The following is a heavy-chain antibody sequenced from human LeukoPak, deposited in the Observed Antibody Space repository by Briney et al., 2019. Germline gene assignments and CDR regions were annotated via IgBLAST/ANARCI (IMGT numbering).Heavy chain of an antibody. D-gene: IGHD3-9*01. V-gene: IGHV3-21*05. J-gene: IGHJ4*02. Sequence: PGGSLRLSCAASGFTFSSYSMNWVRQAPGKGLEWVSYISSSSSPIYYADSVKGRFTISRDNAKNSLYLQMNRLRAEDTAVYYCARDRLWGYDILTGSAALDYWGQGTLVTVSS. CDR2: ISSSSSPI. CDR3: ARDRLWGYDILTGSAALDY. CDR1: GFTFSSYS.